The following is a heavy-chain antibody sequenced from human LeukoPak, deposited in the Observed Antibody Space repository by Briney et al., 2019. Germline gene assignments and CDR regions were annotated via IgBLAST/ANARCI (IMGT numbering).Heavy chain of an antibody. CDR2: IYTSGST. CDR1: GGSISSGSYY. J-gene: IGHJ3*02. Sequence: PSQTLSLTCTVSGGSISSGSYYWSWIRQPAGKGLEWIGRIYTSGSTNYNPSLKSRVTISVDTSKNQFSLKLSFVTAADTAVYYCARAFIAVARDAFDIWGQGTMVTVSS. CDR3: ARAFIAVARDAFDI. D-gene: IGHD6-19*01. V-gene: IGHV4-61*02.